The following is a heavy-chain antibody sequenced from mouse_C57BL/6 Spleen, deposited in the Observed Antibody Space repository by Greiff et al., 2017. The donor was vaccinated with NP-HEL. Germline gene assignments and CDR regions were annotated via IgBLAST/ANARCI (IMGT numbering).Heavy chain of an antibody. V-gene: IGHV1-66*01. J-gene: IGHJ2*01. CDR2: IYPGSGNT. Sequence: QVQLKESGPELVKPGASVKISCKASGYSFTSYYIHWVKQRPGQGLEWIGWIYPGSGNTKYNEKFKGKATLTADTSSSTAYMQLSSLTSEDSAVYYCAREGYGNPFDYWGQGTTLTVSS. CDR3: AREGYGNPFDY. CDR1: GYSFTSYY. D-gene: IGHD2-10*02.